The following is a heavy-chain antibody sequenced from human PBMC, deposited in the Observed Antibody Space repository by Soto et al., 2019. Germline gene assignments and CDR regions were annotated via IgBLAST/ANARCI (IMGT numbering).Heavy chain of an antibody. CDR3: ARDAAFVLYYYGSESAEPITFYYYGMDV. CDR2: ISAYNGNT. D-gene: IGHD3-10*01. Sequence: AAVKVSCKASGGTFSSYGISWVRQAPGQGLEWMGWISAYNGNTNYAQKLQGRVTMTTDTSSSTAYMELRSLRCDDTAVYYCARDAAFVLYYYGSESAEPITFYYYGMDVWGQGGTVTVSS. V-gene: IGHV1-18*04. J-gene: IGHJ6*02. CDR1: GGTFSSYG.